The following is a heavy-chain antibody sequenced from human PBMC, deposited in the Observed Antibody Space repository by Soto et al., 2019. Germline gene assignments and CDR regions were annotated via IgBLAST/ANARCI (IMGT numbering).Heavy chain of an antibody. CDR3: ARDRNMAAAGDAFDI. J-gene: IGHJ3*02. CDR1: GFTFSSYG. Sequence: PGGSLRLSCAASGFTFSSYGMHWVRQAPGKGLEWVAVIWYDGSNKYYADSVKGRFTISRDNSKNTLYLQMNSLRAEDTAVYYCARDRNMAAAGDAFDIWGQGTMVTVSS. V-gene: IGHV3-33*01. CDR2: IWYDGSNK. D-gene: IGHD6-13*01.